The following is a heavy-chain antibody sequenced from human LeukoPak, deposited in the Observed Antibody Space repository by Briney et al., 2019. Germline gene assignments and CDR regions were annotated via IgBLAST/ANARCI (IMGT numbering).Heavy chain of an antibody. CDR3: ARVPTYYYGSGSYYNLDY. D-gene: IGHD3-10*01. Sequence: ASVKVSCKASGYTFTGYYMHWVRQAPGQGLEWMGWISPNSGGTNYAQKFQGRVTMTRDTSISTAYMELSRLRSDDTAVYYCARVPTYYYGSGSYYNLDYWGQGTLVTVSS. CDR1: GYTFTGYY. J-gene: IGHJ4*02. V-gene: IGHV1-2*02. CDR2: ISPNSGGT.